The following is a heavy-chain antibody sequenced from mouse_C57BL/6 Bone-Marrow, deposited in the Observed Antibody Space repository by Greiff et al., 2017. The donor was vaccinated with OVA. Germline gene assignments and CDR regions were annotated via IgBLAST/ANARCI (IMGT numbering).Heavy chain of an antibody. D-gene: IGHD1-1*01. Sequence: QVQLKESVAELVRPGTSVKMSCKASGYTFTNYWIGWAKQRPGHGLEWIGDIYPGGGYTNYNEKFKGKATLTADKSSSTAYMQFSSLTSEDSAIYYCARLGSSYGYFDVWGTGTTVTVSS. CDR1: GYTFTNYW. CDR3: ARLGSSYGYFDV. V-gene: IGHV1-63*01. CDR2: IYPGGGYT. J-gene: IGHJ1*03.